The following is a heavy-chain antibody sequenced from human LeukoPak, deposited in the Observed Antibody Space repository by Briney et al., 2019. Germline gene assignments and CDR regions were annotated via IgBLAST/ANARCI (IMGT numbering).Heavy chain of an antibody. J-gene: IGHJ4*02. CDR1: GFTFSNFA. V-gene: IGHV3-30*04. D-gene: IGHD1-1*01. Sequence: GGSLRLSCAATGFTFSNFAMHWVRQAPGKGLEWVGVVSYDGSYKYYADSVKGRFTISRDNSKNTLYLQMNSLRAEDTAVYYCARAPGYGAAYYFDYWGQGTLVTVSS. CDR3: ARAPGYGAAYYFDY. CDR2: VSYDGSYK.